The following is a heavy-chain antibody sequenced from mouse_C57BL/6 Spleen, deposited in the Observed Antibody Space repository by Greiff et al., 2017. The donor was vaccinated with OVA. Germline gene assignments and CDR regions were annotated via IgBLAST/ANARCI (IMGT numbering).Heavy chain of an antibody. CDR2: ISSGGGYT. CDR1: GFTFSSYG. CDR3: SRQREYDGKNYAMDY. D-gene: IGHD1-1*01. J-gene: IGHJ4*01. Sequence: EVKLMESGGDLVKPGGSLKLSCAASGFTFSSYGMSWVRQTPDKRLEWVATISSGGGYTYYPDSVKGRLTISSDNAKNTLYLQMSSLKSEDTAMYYCSRQREYDGKNYAMDYWGQGTSVTVSS. V-gene: IGHV5-6*01.